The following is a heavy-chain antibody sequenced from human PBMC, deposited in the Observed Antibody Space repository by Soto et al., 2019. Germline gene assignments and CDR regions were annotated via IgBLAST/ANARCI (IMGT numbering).Heavy chain of an antibody. J-gene: IGHJ4*02. CDR2: MHYNGYT. D-gene: IGHD2-15*01. CDR1: SDSISNYY. Sequence: ASETLSLTCTVSSDSISNYYCIWFRQPPGKGLEWIGYMHYNGYTSYNPSLKSRVTISVDTSKSQFSLNLSFVTAADTSVYYCATMGTPATGLYFFHYWGQGSLVNVS. CDR3: ATMGTPATGLYFFHY. V-gene: IGHV4-59*08.